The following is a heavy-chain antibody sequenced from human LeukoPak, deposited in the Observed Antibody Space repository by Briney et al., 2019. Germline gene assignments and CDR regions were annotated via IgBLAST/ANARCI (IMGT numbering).Heavy chain of an antibody. CDR1: GGSFSGFY. V-gene: IGHV4-34*01. J-gene: IGHJ4*02. Sequence: PSETLSLTCAVYGGSFSGFYWSWIRQPPGKGLEWIGEVNHSGSTNYNPSLKSRVTISVDTSKNQFSLKLSSVTAADTAVYYCARGLEFYYGSGSGYFDYWGQGNLVTVSS. CDR2: VNHSGST. CDR3: ARGLEFYYGSGSGYFDY. D-gene: IGHD3-10*01.